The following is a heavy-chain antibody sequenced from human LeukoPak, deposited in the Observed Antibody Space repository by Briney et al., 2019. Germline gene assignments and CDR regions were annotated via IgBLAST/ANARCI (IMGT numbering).Heavy chain of an antibody. V-gene: IGHV4-59*08. CDR2: IYYSGST. CDR3: ARRPKYSSSWYSFDY. Sequence: SETLSLTCTVSGGSISSYYWSWIRQPPGKGLEWIGYIYYSGSTNYNPSLKSRVTISVDTSKNQFSLKLSSVTAADTAVYYCARRPKYSSSWYSFDYWGRGTLVTVSS. CDR1: GGSISSYY. J-gene: IGHJ4*02. D-gene: IGHD6-13*01.